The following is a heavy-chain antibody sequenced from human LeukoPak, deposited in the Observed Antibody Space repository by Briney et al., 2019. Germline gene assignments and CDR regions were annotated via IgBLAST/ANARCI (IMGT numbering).Heavy chain of an antibody. Sequence: PSETLSLTCTVSGGSISSYYWSWIRQPPGKGLEWIGYIYYSGSTNYNPSLKSRVTISVDTSKNQFSLKLSSVTAADTAVYYCARASAFGSGPDYWGQGTLVTVSS. D-gene: IGHD6-19*01. V-gene: IGHV4-59*01. J-gene: IGHJ4*02. CDR3: ARASAFGSGPDY. CDR2: IYYSGST. CDR1: GGSISSYY.